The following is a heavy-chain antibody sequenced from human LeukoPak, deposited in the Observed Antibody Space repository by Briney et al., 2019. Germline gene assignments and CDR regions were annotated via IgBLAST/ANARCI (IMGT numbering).Heavy chain of an antibody. Sequence: PSETLSLTCTVSGGSISSYYWSWIRQPPGKGLEWIGYIYYSGSTNYNPSLKSRVTISVDTSKKQFSLNLSSVTAADTAVYYCARGPGQWLDGAFDIWGQGTMVTVSS. CDR3: ARGPGQWLDGAFDI. V-gene: IGHV4-59*01. CDR1: GGSISSYY. D-gene: IGHD6-19*01. J-gene: IGHJ3*02. CDR2: IYYSGST.